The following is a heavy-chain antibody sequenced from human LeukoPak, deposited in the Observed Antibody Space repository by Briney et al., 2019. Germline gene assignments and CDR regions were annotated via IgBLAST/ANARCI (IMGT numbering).Heavy chain of an antibody. D-gene: IGHD3-22*01. J-gene: IGHJ3*02. Sequence: GGSLRLTCAASGFIVSGKYMSWVRQAPGKGLEWVSVIRSGGSTSYADSVKGRFTISRDNSKNTLYLQMNSLRAEDTAVYYCAREGSFDSSGYNDALDIWGQGTMVTVSA. CDR1: GFIVSGKY. CDR2: IRSGGST. CDR3: AREGSFDSSGYNDALDI. V-gene: IGHV3-53*01.